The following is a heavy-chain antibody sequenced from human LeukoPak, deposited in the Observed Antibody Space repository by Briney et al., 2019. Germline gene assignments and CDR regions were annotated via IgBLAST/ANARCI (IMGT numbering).Heavy chain of an antibody. Sequence: SETLSLTCTVSGGSISSSSYYWGWIRQPPGKGLEWTGSIYYSGSTYYNPSLKSRVTISVDTSKNQFSLKLSSVTAADTAVYYCARTGVLVQGVTYFDYWGQGTLVTVSS. V-gene: IGHV4-39*01. D-gene: IGHD3-10*01. CDR3: ARTGVLVQGVTYFDY. CDR1: GGSISSSSYY. J-gene: IGHJ4*02. CDR2: IYYSGST.